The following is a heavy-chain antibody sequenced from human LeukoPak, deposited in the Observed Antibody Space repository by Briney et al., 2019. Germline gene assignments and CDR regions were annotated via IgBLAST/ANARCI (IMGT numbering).Heavy chain of an antibody. CDR1: GGSISSYY. CDR2: ITYTGST. CDR3: ARDVELVGSSWYYYYMDV. J-gene: IGHJ6*03. D-gene: IGHD6-13*01. V-gene: IGHV4-59*01. Sequence: SETLSPTCIISGGSISSYYWSWIRQSPGKGLEWIGYITYTGSTDYDPSLKSRVTISVDTSRNQFSLRLNSVTAADTAVYYCARDVELVGSSWYYYYMDVWGKGTTVTVSS.